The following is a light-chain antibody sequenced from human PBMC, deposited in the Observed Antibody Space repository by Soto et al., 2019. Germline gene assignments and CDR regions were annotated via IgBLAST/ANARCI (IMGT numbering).Light chain of an antibody. Sequence: EIVMTQSPATLSVSPGERATLSCRASQSVSNKLAWYQQKPGQAPRLLIYGASTRATGIPARFSGSGSGTEFSLTISRLEPEDFAVYYCQQYGYSPLAFGGGTKVEI. V-gene: IGKV3-15*01. CDR2: GAS. CDR1: QSVSNK. J-gene: IGKJ4*01. CDR3: QQYGYSPLA.